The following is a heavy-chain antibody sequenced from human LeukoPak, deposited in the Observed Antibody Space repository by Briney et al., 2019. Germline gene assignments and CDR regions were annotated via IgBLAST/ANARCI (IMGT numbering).Heavy chain of an antibody. CDR1: GDSMTRGGYY. V-gene: IGHV4-31*03. CDR2: IYHSGTT. Sequence: SQTLSLTCTVSGDSMTRGGYYWSWVRQHPGKGLEWVGFIYHSGTTFYNPSLESRATISVDTSQNQFSLKLTPVTAADTAVYYCARAVDYRNYFDYWGQGTLVTVSS. J-gene: IGHJ4*02. CDR3: ARAVDYRNYFDY. D-gene: IGHD4-11*01.